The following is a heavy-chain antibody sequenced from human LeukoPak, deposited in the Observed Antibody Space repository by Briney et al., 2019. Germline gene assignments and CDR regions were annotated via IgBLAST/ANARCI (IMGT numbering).Heavy chain of an antibody. Sequence: ASVKVSCKASGYTFTNYAFSWVRQAPGQRLEWMGWINAGNGNTKYSQKFQGRVTITRDTSASTAYMELSSLRSEDTAVYYCARDKEGAGEGYYYYYGMDVWGQGTTVTVSS. V-gene: IGHV1-3*01. CDR1: GYTFTNYA. J-gene: IGHJ6*02. CDR3: ARDKEGAGEGYYYYYGMDV. CDR2: INAGNGNT.